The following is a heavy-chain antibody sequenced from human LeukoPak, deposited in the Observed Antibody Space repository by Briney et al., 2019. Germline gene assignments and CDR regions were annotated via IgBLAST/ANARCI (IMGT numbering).Heavy chain of an antibody. CDR2: IIPIFGTA. Sequence: SVKVSCKASGGTFSSYAISWVRQAPGQGLEWMGGIIPIFGTANYAQKFQGRVTITADKSTSTAYMELSSLRSEDTAVYYCAIRGWYTAWFDPWGQGTLVTVSS. D-gene: IGHD6-19*01. CDR1: GGTFSSYA. J-gene: IGHJ5*02. CDR3: AIRGWYTAWFDP. V-gene: IGHV1-69*06.